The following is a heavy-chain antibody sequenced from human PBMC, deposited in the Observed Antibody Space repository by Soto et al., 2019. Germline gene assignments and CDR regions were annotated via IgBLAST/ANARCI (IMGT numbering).Heavy chain of an antibody. V-gene: IGHV4-59*08. CDR3: ARQGGYCSGGSCYSRWTSFDY. CDR1: GGSISSYC. CDR2: IYYSGST. D-gene: IGHD2-15*01. Sequence: SETLSLTCTVSGGSISSYCWSWIRQPPGKGLEWIGYIYYSGSTNYNPSLKSRVTISVDTSKNQFSLKLSSVTAADTAVYYCARQGGYCSGGSCYSRWTSFDYWGQGTLVTVSS. J-gene: IGHJ4*02.